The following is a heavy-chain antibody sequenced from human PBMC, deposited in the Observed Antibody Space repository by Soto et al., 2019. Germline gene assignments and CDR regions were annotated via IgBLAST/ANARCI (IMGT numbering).Heavy chain of an antibody. CDR2: INHSGST. Sequence: PSETLSLTCAVYGGSFSGYYWSWIRQPPGKGLEWTGEINHSGSTNYNPSLKSRVTISVDTSKNQFSLKLSSVTAADTAVYYCARGCRPGGFCYTLDYWGQGTLVTVSS. D-gene: IGHD2-8*02. J-gene: IGHJ4*02. CDR3: ARGCRPGGFCYTLDY. CDR1: GGSFSGYY. V-gene: IGHV4-34*01.